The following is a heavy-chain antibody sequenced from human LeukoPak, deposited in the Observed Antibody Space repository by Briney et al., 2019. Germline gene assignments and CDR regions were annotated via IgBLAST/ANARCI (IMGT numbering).Heavy chain of an antibody. CDR1: GYIFTSYW. Sequence: GESLKISCKGSGYIFTSYWIGWVRQMPGRGLEWMGIIYPGGSDIRYSPSFQGQVTISADKSISTAYLQWSSLKASDTAMYYCALKSYITIFGVVTRGDAFDIWGQGTMVTVSS. V-gene: IGHV5-51*01. J-gene: IGHJ3*02. CDR3: ALKSYITIFGVVTRGDAFDI. CDR2: IYPGGSDI. D-gene: IGHD3-3*01.